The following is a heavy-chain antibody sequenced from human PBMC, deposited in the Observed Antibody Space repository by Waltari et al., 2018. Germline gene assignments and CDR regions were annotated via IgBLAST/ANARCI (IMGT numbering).Heavy chain of an antibody. CDR2: ISGSGGST. CDR1: GFTFSSYA. CDR3: AKDINYDFWSGYFDY. Sequence: EVQLLESGGGLVQPGGSLSPSCAASGFTFSSYAMSWVGQGPGKGLEWVSAISGSGGSTYYADSVKGRFTISRDNSKNTLYLQMNSLRAEDTAVYYCAKDINYDFWSGYFDYWGQGTLVTVSS. V-gene: IGHV3-23*01. D-gene: IGHD3-3*01. J-gene: IGHJ4*02.